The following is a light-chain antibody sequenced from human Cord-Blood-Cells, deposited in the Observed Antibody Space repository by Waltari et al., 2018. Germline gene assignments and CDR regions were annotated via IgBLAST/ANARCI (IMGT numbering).Light chain of an antibody. V-gene: IGLV2-14*01. CDR1: SSDVGGYNY. CDR3: SSYTSSSTPVV. J-gene: IGLJ2*01. CDR2: DVS. Sequence: SDSPQTVSVSGCPGQCVTPTITGNSSDVGGYNYVSWYQQHPGKAPKLMIYDVSKRPSGVSNRFSGSKSGNTASLTISGLQAEDEADYYCSSYTSSSTPVVFGGGTKLTVL.